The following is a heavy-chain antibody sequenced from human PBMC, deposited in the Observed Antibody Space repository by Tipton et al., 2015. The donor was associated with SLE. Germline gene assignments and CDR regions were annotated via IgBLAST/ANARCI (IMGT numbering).Heavy chain of an antibody. D-gene: IGHD1-14*01. J-gene: IGHJ5*02. Sequence: GSLRLSCTVSGGSISSYYWSWIRQPPGKGLEWIGYIYYSGSTNYNPSLKSRVTISVDTSKNQFSLKLSSVTAADTAVYYCARVRPNRNWFDPWGQGTLVTVSS. CDR2: IYYSGST. CDR3: ARVRPNRNWFDP. CDR1: GGSISSYY. V-gene: IGHV4-59*01.